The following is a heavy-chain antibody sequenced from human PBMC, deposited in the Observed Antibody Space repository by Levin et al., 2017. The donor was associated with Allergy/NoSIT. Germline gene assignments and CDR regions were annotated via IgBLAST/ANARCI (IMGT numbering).Heavy chain of an antibody. CDR3: ARSQVVVIENLYFQH. CDR1: GGTFSSYA. D-gene: IGHD3-22*01. Sequence: SVKVSCKASGGTFSSYAISWVRQAPGQGLEWMGRIIPILGIANYAQKFQGRVTITADKSTSTAYMELSSLRSEDTAVYYCARSQVVVIENLYFQHWGQGTLVTVSS. V-gene: IGHV1-69*04. CDR2: IIPILGIA. J-gene: IGHJ1*01.